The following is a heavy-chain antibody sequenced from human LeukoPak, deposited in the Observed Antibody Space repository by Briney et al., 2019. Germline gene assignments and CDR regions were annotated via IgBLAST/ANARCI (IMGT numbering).Heavy chain of an antibody. J-gene: IGHJ4*01. CDR3: ARDELEVAEFSLFDY. Sequence: GGSLRLSCAASGFTFSSYAMHWVRQAPGKGLEWVAVISYDGSNKYYADSVKGRFTISRDNSKNTLYLQMNSLRAEDTAVYYCARDELEVAEFSLFDYWGQGTLVTVSS. D-gene: IGHD6-19*01. V-gene: IGHV3-30-3*01. CDR1: GFTFSSYA. CDR2: ISYDGSNK.